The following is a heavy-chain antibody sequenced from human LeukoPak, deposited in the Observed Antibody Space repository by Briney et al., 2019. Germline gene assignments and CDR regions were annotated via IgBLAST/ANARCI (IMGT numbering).Heavy chain of an antibody. J-gene: IGHJ4*02. D-gene: IGHD4-17*01. CDR2: IKQDGSKK. V-gene: IGHV3-7*03. CDR1: GFPFSSYW. CDR3: AKKTSEYGDASPPDY. Sequence: GGSLRLSCVASGFPFSSYWMTWVRQAPGKGLEWVANIKQDGSKKSYVDSVKGSFTISRDNSKNTLYLQMNSLRAEDTAVYYCAKKTSEYGDASPPDYWGQGTLVTVSS.